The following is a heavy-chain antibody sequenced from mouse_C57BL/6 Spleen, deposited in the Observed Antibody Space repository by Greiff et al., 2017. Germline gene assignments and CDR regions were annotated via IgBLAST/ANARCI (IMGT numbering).Heavy chain of an antibody. D-gene: IGHD1-1*01. Sequence: VQLQQPGAELVKPGASVKLSCKASGYTFTSYWMQWVNQRPGQGLEWIGEIDPSDSYTNYNQKFKGKATLTVDTSSSTAYMQRSSLTAEDSAVYYCATYGSSYVFDYWGQGTTLTVSS. V-gene: IGHV1-50*01. J-gene: IGHJ2*01. CDR2: IDPSDSYT. CDR1: GYTFTSYW. CDR3: ATYGSSYVFDY.